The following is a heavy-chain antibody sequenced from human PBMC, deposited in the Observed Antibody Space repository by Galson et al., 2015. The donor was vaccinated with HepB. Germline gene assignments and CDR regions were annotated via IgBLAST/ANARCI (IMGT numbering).Heavy chain of an antibody. V-gene: IGHV3-7*03. CDR3: ARDGRIAVVPNV. D-gene: IGHD2-21*01. J-gene: IGHJ4*02. CDR1: GFSFSSHW. CDR2: IKQDGSET. Sequence: SLRLSCAASGFSFSSHWMSWVRQAPGKGLEWVATIKQDGSETQYVDSVKGRFTISRDNAKNSLSLQMNSLRVEDTAVYYCARDGRIAVVPNVWGQGILVTVSS.